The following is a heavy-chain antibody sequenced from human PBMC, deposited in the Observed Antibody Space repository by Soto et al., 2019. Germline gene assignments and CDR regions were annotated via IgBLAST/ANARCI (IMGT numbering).Heavy chain of an antibody. CDR2: IYYSGST. V-gene: IGHV4-39*01. Sequence: QLQLQESGPGLVKPSETLSLTCAVSGGSISSSSYSSGWIRQPPGKGLEWIGSIYYSGSTYYTPSHQSRVAISVDTSKNQSSLKLNSVTAADTAVYYCARRTVNIRTFYSGLKTHCFDYWGQGTLVTVSS. CDR3: ARRTVNIRTFYSGLKTHCFDY. CDR1: GGSISSSSYS. D-gene: IGHD6-19*01. J-gene: IGHJ4*02.